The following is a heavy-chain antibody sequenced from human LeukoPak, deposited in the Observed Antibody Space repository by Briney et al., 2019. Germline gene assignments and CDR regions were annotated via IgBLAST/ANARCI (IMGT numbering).Heavy chain of an antibody. D-gene: IGHD3-3*01. J-gene: IGHJ4*02. Sequence: SVKVSCKASGGTFSSYAISWVRQAPGEGLEWMGGIIPIFGTANYAQKFQGRVAITAGESTSTAYMELSSLRSEDTAVYYCASSPWYYDLWSGYGVQGFDYWGQGTLVTVSS. V-gene: IGHV1-69*13. CDR3: ASSPWYYDLWSGYGVQGFDY. CDR2: IIPIFGTA. CDR1: GGTFSSYA.